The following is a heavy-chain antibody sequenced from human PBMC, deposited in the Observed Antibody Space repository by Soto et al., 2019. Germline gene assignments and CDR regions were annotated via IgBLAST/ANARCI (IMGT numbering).Heavy chain of an antibody. CDR2: IYWDDSK. Sequence: QITLKESGPTLVRPTQTLTLTCAFSGFSLSTSGVGVGWIRQPPGKALEWLAVIYWDDSKHYSPSLRSRLTITKDTSKNPVVLTMTTMDPMDTGTYYCAHKGPEDWPLDYWGQGPLVTVSS. CDR1: GFSLSTSGVG. J-gene: IGHJ4*02. CDR3: AHKGPEDWPLDY. D-gene: IGHD3-9*01. V-gene: IGHV2-5*02.